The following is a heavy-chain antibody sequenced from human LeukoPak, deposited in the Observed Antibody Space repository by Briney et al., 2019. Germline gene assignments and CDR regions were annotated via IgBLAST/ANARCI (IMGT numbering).Heavy chain of an antibody. CDR3: ARARRHYYYYYYMDV. D-gene: IGHD6-25*01. CDR1: GASLSSYY. V-gene: IGHV4-59*01. CDR2: IYYSGST. J-gene: IGHJ6*03. Sequence: PSETLSLTCTFSGASLSSYYWSWIRQPPGKGLEWIGYIYYSGSTNYNPSLKSRVTISVDTSKNQFSLKLSSVTAADTAVYYCARARRHYYYYYYMDVWGKGTTVTVSS.